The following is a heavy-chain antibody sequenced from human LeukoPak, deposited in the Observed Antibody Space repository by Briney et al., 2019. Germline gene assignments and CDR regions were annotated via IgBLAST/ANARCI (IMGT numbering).Heavy chain of an antibody. Sequence: PGGSLRLSCAASGFSVSSNYMSWVRQAPGKGLEWVSVIYSGGGTYYADSVKGRFTISRDNSKNTLYLQMSNLGAEDTAVYYCARDLGHGLRSNAFNIWGQGTMVTVSS. CDR1: GFSVSSNY. CDR2: IYSGGGT. CDR3: ARDLGHGLRSNAFNI. V-gene: IGHV3-53*01. J-gene: IGHJ3*02.